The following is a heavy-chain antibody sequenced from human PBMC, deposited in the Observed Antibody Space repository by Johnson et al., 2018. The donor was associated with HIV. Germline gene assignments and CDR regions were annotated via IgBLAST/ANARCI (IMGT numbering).Heavy chain of an antibody. CDR1: GFTVSSNY. Sequence: VQLVESGGGLIQPGGSLRLSCAASGFTVSSNYMSWVRQAPGKGLEWVSVIYSGGSTYYADSVKGRFTISSDNSKNTLYLQMNSLRAEDTAVYYCASSITMIGGVTGGAFDIWGQGTMVTVSS. D-gene: IGHD3-22*01. V-gene: IGHV3-53*01. CDR3: ASSITMIGGVTGGAFDI. J-gene: IGHJ3*02. CDR2: IYSGGST.